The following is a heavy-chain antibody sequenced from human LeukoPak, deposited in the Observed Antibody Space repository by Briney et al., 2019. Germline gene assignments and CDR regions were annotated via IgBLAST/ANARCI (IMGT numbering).Heavy chain of an antibody. V-gene: IGHV4-34*01. J-gene: IGHJ4*02. Sequence: GSLRLSCAVSGFTFSSDWMIWVRQPPGKGLEWIGEINHSGSTNYNPSLKSRVTISVDTSKNQFSLKLSSVTAADTAVYYCAIVGGYSSSSGWGQGTLVTVSS. CDR1: GFTFSSDW. CDR2: INHSGST. D-gene: IGHD6-6*01. CDR3: AIVGGYSSSSG.